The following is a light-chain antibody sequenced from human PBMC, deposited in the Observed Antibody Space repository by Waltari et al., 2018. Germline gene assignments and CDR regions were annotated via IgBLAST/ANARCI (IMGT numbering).Light chain of an antibody. CDR1: QSLVHSDGNTY. Sequence: DVVMTQSPLSLPVTLGQPASISRRSSQSLVHSDGNTYLNWFHQRPGQSPRRLISKVSNRDSGVPDRFSGSGSGTDFTLKISRVEAEDVGVYYCMQGTHWPRTFGQGTKVEIK. CDR3: MQGTHWPRT. CDR2: KVS. J-gene: IGKJ1*01. V-gene: IGKV2-30*02.